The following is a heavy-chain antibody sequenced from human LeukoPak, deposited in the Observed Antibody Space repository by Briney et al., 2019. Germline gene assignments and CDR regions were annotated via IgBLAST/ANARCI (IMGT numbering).Heavy chain of an antibody. CDR3: ARDRYYYDSSGYSIFDY. CDR1: GGSISSYY. CDR2: IHTTGST. V-gene: IGHV4-4*07. Sequence: SETLSLTCTVSGGSISSYYWSWIRQPAGKGLEGIGRIHTTGSTNYNPSLKRRVTMSVDTSKNQFSLKLSSVTAADTAVYYCARDRYYYDSSGYSIFDYWGQGTLVTVSS. J-gene: IGHJ4*02. D-gene: IGHD3-22*01.